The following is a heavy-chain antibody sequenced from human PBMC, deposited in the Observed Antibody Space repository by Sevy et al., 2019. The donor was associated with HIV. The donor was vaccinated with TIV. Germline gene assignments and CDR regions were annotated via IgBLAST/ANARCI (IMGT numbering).Heavy chain of an antibody. CDR3: AGENAWGRGYS. Sequence: SETLSLTCTVSGGSITSLYWNWIRQPPGKGLEWIANIYYNGHINYNPSLKSRVTFSLDPSKNQFSRRLSSVTAADTAMYYCAGENAWGRGYSWGQGTLVTVSS. CDR2: IYYNGHI. D-gene: IGHD1-26*01. J-gene: IGHJ4*02. CDR1: GGSITSLY. V-gene: IGHV4-59*08.